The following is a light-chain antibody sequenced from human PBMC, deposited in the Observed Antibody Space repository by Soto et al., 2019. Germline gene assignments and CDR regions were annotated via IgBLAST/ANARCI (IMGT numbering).Light chain of an antibody. CDR2: AAS. Sequence: IHMTQSLSSLSASVGDRVTITCRASQGIRNDLGWYQQKPGKAPKLLIYAASSLQSGVPSRFSGSGSGTDFTLTISSLEPEDFAIYYCQQRISWPPYTLGQGTKVDIK. V-gene: IGKV1-17*01. CDR1: QGIRND. J-gene: IGKJ2*01. CDR3: QQRISWPPYT.